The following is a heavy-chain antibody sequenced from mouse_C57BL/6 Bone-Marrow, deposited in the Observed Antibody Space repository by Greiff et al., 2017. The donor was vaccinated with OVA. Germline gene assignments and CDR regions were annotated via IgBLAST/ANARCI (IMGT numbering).Heavy chain of an antibody. V-gene: IGHV1-55*01. CDR2: IYPGSGST. Sequence: QVQLQQSGAELVKPGASVKMSCKASGYTFTSYWITWVKQRPGPGLEWIGDIYPGSGSTNYNEKFKNKATLTVDTSSSTAYMQLSSLTSEDSAVYYCAYYGSSPYWYFDVWGTGTTVTVSS. CDR1: GYTFTSYW. J-gene: IGHJ1*03. D-gene: IGHD1-1*01. CDR3: AYYGSSPYWYFDV.